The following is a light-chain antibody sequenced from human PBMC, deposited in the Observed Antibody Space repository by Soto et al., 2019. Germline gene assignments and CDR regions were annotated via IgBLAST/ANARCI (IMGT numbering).Light chain of an antibody. V-gene: IGKV3-15*01. CDR3: QQYYSGYP. CDR1: QSVSSK. Sequence: EIVMTQSPAALSVSPGERATLSCRASQSVSSKLAWYQQKPGQAPRLFIHGASTRATGISARFSGSGSGTEFTLTISSLQPEDFAVSYRQQYYSGYPFGQGTKREI. CDR2: GAS. J-gene: IGKJ2*01.